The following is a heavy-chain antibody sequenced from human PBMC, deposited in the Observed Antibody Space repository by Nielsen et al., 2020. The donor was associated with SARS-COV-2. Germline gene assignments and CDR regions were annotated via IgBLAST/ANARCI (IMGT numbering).Heavy chain of an antibody. CDR3: AGGADFWSGTQKYYMDV. V-gene: IGHV3-74*01. CDR1: GFTFSSTW. D-gene: IGHD3-3*01. J-gene: IGHJ6*03. Sequence: GESLKISCSASGFTFSSTWMDWVRQAPGQGLVWVSRINPSGSGTAYADSVKGRFAVSRDNAGNTVVLQIHSLRVEDTAVYYCAGGADFWSGTQKYYMDVWGKGTTVTASS. CDR2: INPSGSGT.